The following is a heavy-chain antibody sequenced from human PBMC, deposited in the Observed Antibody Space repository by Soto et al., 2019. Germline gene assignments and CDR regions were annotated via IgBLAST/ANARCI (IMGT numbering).Heavy chain of an antibody. CDR3: ARGGYSNFGRRFGY. Sequence: GGSLRLSCAASGFTFSSYSMNWVRQAPGKGLEWVSYISSSSTTIYYADSVKVRFTISGDNAKNSLYLQMNSLRDEDTAVYYCARGGYSNFGRRFGYLGQGTLVAVSS. J-gene: IGHJ4*01. CDR1: GFTFSSYS. CDR2: ISSSSTTI. V-gene: IGHV3-48*02. D-gene: IGHD4-4*01.